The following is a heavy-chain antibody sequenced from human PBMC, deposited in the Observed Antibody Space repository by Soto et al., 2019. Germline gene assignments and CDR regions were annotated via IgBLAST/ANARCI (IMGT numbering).Heavy chain of an antibody. Sequence: ASVQVSCKASGYRFSCYYMHWVRQAPGQGLEWMGWINPNSGATDSAQKFQGRVTMTWDTSITSAYMELSSLTSYDTAVYFCARESRIVGARCFDYWGQGTLVTVS. CDR2: INPNSGAT. V-gene: IGHV1-2*02. CDR3: ARESRIVGARCFDY. CDR1: GYRFSCYY. J-gene: IGHJ4*02. D-gene: IGHD1-26*01.